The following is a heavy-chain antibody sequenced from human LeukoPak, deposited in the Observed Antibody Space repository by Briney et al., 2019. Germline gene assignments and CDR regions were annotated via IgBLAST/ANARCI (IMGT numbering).Heavy chain of an antibody. Sequence: ASVTVSCKASGYTFTSYYMHWVRQAPGQGLEWMGIINPSGGSTSYAQKFQGRVTMTRDTSTSTVYMELSSLRSEDTAVYYCARDTALGYCSGGSCYPTNGEDYWGQGTLVTVSS. CDR2: INPSGGST. CDR3: ARDTALGYCSGGSCYPTNGEDY. J-gene: IGHJ4*02. V-gene: IGHV1-46*01. D-gene: IGHD2-15*01. CDR1: GYTFTSYY.